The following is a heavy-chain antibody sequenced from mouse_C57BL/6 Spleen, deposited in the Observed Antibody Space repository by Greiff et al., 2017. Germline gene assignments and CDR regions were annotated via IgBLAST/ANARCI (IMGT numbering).Heavy chain of an antibody. Sequence: DVQLQESGAELVRPGASVKLSCTASGFNIKDDYMHWVKQRPEQGLEWIGWIDPENGDTEYASKFQGKATITADTSSNTAYLQLSSLTSEDTAVYYCTSGITTVMDDWGQGTSVTVSS. V-gene: IGHV14-4*01. D-gene: IGHD1-1*01. CDR1: GFNIKDDY. CDR2: IDPENGDT. J-gene: IGHJ4*01. CDR3: TSGITTVMDD.